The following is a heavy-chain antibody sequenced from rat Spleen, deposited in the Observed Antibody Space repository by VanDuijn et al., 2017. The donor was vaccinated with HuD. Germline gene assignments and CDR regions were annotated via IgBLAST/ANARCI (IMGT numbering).Heavy chain of an antibody. Sequence: EVHLVESGGGLVQPGRSLKLSCAASGFTLSNYGMHWIRQAPTKGLEWVSSINTDVGSTYYSDSVKGRFTISRDNAKSTLYLQMDSLRSEDTATYYCTRDFYYYSGGAYWGQGTLVTVSS. D-gene: IGHD1-1*01. J-gene: IGHJ3*01. V-gene: IGHV5-19*01. CDR1: GFTLSNYG. CDR2: INTDVGST. CDR3: TRDFYYYSGGAY.